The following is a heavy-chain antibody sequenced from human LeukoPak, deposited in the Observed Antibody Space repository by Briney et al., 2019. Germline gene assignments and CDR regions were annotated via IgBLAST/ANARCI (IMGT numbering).Heavy chain of an antibody. D-gene: IGHD3-10*01. J-gene: IGHJ3*02. CDR2: INPSGGST. Sequence: GASVKVSCKASGYAFTSYYMHWVRQAPGQGLEWMGIINPSGGSTSYAQKFQGRVTMTRDMSTSTVYMELSSLRSEDTAVYYCARALYSPHAFDIWGQGTMVTVSS. V-gene: IGHV1-46*01. CDR3: ARALYSPHAFDI. CDR1: GYAFTSYY.